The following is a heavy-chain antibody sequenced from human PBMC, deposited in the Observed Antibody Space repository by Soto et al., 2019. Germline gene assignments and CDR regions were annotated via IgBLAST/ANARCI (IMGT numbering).Heavy chain of an antibody. Sequence: QVQLQQWGAGLLKPSETLSLTCAVYGGSFSGYYWSWIRQPPGKGLEWIGEISHSGSTNYNPSLKSRVTISVDTSKNQFSLKLSSVTAADTAVYYCAREAWLSWFDPWGQGTLVTVSS. V-gene: IGHV4-34*01. J-gene: IGHJ5*02. CDR2: ISHSGST. CDR3: AREAWLSWFDP. D-gene: IGHD3-10*01. CDR1: GGSFSGYY.